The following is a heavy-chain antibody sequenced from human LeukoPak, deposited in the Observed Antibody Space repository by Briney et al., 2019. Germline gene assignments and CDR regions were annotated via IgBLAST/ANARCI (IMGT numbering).Heavy chain of an antibody. CDR3: ARHNVRWFGEFHDAFDI. CDR2: IYYSGST. Sequence: SETLSLTCTVSGGSISSSSYYWGWIRQPPGKGLEWIGSIYYSGSTYYNPSLKSRVTISVDTSKNQFSLKLSSVTAADTAVYYCARHNVRWFGEFHDAFDIWGQGTMVTVSS. D-gene: IGHD3-10*01. V-gene: IGHV4-39*01. CDR1: GGSISSSSYY. J-gene: IGHJ3*02.